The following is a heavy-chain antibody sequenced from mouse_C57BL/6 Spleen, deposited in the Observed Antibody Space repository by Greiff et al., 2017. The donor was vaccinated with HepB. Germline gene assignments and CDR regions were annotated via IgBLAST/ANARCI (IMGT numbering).Heavy chain of an antibody. CDR3: ASEDSNRAY. Sequence: QVQLKQSGAELVKPGASVKMSCKASGYTFTSYWITWVKQRPGQGLEWIGDIYPGSGSTNYNEKFKSKATLTVDTSSSTACMQLSSLTSEDSAVYYCASEDSNRAYWGQGTLVTVSA. CDR1: GYTFTSYW. D-gene: IGHD2-5*01. V-gene: IGHV1-55*01. CDR2: IYPGSGST. J-gene: IGHJ3*01.